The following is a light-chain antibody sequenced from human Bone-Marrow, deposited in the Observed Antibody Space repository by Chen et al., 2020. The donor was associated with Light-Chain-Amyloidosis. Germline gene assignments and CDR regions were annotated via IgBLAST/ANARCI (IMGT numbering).Light chain of an antibody. CDR2: DAS. J-gene: IGKJ1*01. CDR1: QSVSSY. Sequence: EIVLTQSPATLSLSPGERATLSCRASQSVSSYLAWYQQKLGQAPRLLIYDASNRATGIPARSSGSGSGTDFTLTISSLEPEDFAVYYCQQRSNWPPWTFGQGTKVEIK. V-gene: IGKV3-11*01. CDR3: QQRSNWPPWT.